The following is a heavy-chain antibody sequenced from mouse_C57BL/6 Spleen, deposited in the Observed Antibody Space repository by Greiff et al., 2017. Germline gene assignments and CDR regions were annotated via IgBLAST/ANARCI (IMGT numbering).Heavy chain of an antibody. CDR3: ARVTPHYYGSSWDY. V-gene: IGHV3-6*01. Sequence: EVQLQESGPGLVKPSQSLSLTCSVTGYSITSGYYWNWIRQFPGNKLEWMGYISYDGSNNYNPSLKNRISNTRDTSKNQFFLKLNSVTTEDTATYYCARVTPHYYGSSWDYWGQGTTLTVSS. CDR2: ISYDGSN. D-gene: IGHD1-1*01. J-gene: IGHJ2*01. CDR1: GYSITSGYY.